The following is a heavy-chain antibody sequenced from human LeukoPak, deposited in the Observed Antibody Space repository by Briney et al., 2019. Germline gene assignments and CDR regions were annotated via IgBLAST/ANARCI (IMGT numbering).Heavy chain of an antibody. J-gene: IGHJ4*02. Sequence: GGSLRLSCAASGFTFSTYAMSWVRQAPGKGLEWVSAISGGGGDTYYAGSVKGRFTISRDNSKNTLHLQLNSPRAEDTAVYYCAKRSHSGSYYAAFDYWGQGTLVTVSS. CDR1: GFTFSTYA. V-gene: IGHV3-23*01. CDR2: ISGGGGDT. CDR3: AKRSHSGSYYAAFDY. D-gene: IGHD1-26*01.